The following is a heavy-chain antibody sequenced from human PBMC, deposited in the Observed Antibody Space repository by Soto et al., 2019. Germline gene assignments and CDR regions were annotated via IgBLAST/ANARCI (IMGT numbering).Heavy chain of an antibody. CDR1: GGTFSSYA. Sequence: SVKVSCKASGGTFSSYAISWVRQAPGQGLEWMGGIIPIFGTANYAQKFQGRVTITADKSTSTAYMELSSLRSEDTAVYYCARDQRSSSSVWFYYYGMDVWGQGTTVTVS. CDR3: ARDQRSSSSVWFYYYGMDV. V-gene: IGHV1-69*06. D-gene: IGHD6-6*01. J-gene: IGHJ6*02. CDR2: IIPIFGTA.